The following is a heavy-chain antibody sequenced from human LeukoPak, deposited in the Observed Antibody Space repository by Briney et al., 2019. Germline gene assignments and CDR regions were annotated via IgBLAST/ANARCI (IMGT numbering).Heavy chain of an antibody. V-gene: IGHV3-23*01. D-gene: IGHD1-26*01. CDR3: AKDRTELYYYGMDV. J-gene: IGHJ6*02. CDR2: ISGSGGST. Sequence: GGSLRLSCAASGFTFSSYAMSWVRQPQGKGLEWVSAISGSGGSTYYADSVKGRFTISRDNSKNTLYLQMNSLRAEHTAVYYCAKDRTELYYYGMDVWGQGTTVTVS. CDR1: GFTFSSYA.